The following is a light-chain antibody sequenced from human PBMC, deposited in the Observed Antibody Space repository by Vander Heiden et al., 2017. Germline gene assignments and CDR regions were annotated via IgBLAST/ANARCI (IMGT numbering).Light chain of an antibody. CDR1: SGSVSTHYL. CDR2: NTK. Sequence: QTALTQQPSLSVSPGGTVTLTCALPSGSVSTHYLTRWYRQPPGPATRTLIYNTKSLSSGVPYRFSGSIVGDKAALTITGAQSDDDSIYYCVLYMTGGIWVFGGGTQLTVL. V-gene: IGLV8-61*01. J-gene: IGLJ3*02. CDR3: VLYMTGGIWV.